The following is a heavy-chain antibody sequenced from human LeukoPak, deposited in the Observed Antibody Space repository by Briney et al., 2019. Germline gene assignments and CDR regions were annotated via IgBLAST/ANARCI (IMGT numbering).Heavy chain of an antibody. J-gene: IGHJ4*02. V-gene: IGHV4-59*01. CDR3: ARQAPGYSYGYVY. CDR2: IYYSGTT. Sequence: SETLSLTCTVSGGSINNYYWNWIRQPPGKGLEWIGYIYYSGTTNYNPSLQSRVTISVDTSKNQFSLKLSSVTAADTAVYYCARQAPGYSYGYVYWGQGTLVTVSS. D-gene: IGHD5-18*01. CDR1: GGSINNYY.